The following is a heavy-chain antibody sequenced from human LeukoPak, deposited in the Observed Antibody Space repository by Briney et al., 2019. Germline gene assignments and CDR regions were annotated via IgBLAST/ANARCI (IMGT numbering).Heavy chain of an antibody. CDR1: GGSISGSSYY. D-gene: IGHD5-24*01. CDR3: ARTIWLPYYFDY. Sequence: PSETLSLTCTVSGGSISGSSYYWGWIRQPPGKGLEWIGSMYYSGSTYYNPSLKSRVTISVDTSKNQFSLKLSSVTAADTAVYYCARTIWLPYYFDYWGQGTLVTVSS. J-gene: IGHJ4*02. V-gene: IGHV4-39*01. CDR2: MYYSGST.